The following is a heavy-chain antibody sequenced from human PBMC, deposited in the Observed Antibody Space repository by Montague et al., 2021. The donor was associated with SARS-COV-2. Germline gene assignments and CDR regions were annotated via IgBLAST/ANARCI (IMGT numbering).Heavy chain of an antibody. CDR1: GDSVSSNSAT. CDR2: TYYRSKWYN. Sequence: YAISGDSVSSNSATWNWVRQSPSRGLEWLGRTYYRSKWYNDYAVSVRGRVTINPDTSKNQFSLQLNSVTPEDTAIYYCISGREGNYNVMDVWGQGTTVTVSS. V-gene: IGHV6-1*01. J-gene: IGHJ6*02. D-gene: IGHD1-1*01. CDR3: ISGREGNYNVMDV.